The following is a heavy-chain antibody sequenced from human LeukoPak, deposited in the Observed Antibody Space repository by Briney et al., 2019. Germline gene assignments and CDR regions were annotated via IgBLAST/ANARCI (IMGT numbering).Heavy chain of an antibody. D-gene: IGHD6-19*01. J-gene: IGHJ4*02. V-gene: IGHV3-48*01. Sequence: GGSLRLSCAASGFTFSSYSMNWVRQAPGKGLEWVSYISSSSSTIYYADSVKGRFTISRDNSKNTLYLQMNSLRAEDTAVYYCAKISSGWYYSDYWGQGTLVTVSS. CDR1: GFTFSSYS. CDR2: ISSSSSTI. CDR3: AKISSGWYYSDY.